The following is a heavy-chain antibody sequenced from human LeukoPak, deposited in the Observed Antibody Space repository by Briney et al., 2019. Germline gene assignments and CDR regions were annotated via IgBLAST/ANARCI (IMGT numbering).Heavy chain of an antibody. CDR1: GFTFSSYG. D-gene: IGHD2-15*01. CDR3: AKLAAADAFDI. J-gene: IGHJ3*02. Sequence: GGSLGLSCAASGFTFSSYGVHWVRQAPGKGLEGVAVISYDGSNKYYADSVKGRFTISRDNSKNTLYLQMNSLRAEDTAVYYCAKLAAADAFDIWGQGTMVTVPS. CDR2: ISYDGSNK. V-gene: IGHV3-30*18.